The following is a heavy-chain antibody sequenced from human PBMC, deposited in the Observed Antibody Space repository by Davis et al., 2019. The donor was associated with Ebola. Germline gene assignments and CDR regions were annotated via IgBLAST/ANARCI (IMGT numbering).Heavy chain of an antibody. CDR1: GFTFSSYW. CDR3: ARDLITMIRGVIIPFGMDV. V-gene: IGHV3-7*01. D-gene: IGHD3-10*01. Sequence: PGGSLRLSCAASGFTFSSYWMSWVRQAPGKGLEWVANIKQDGSEKYYVDSVKGRFTISRDNAKNSLYLQMNSLRVEDTAVYYCARDLITMIRGVIIPFGMDVWGQGTTVTVSS. J-gene: IGHJ6*02. CDR2: IKQDGSEK.